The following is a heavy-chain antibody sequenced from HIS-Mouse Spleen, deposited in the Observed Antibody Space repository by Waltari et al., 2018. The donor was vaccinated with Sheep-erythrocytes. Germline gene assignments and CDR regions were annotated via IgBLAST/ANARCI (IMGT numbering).Heavy chain of an antibody. CDR3: ARAEGGAPDY. V-gene: IGHV3-30*04. J-gene: IGHJ4*02. Sequence: KGLEWVAVISYDGSNKYYADSVKGRFTISRDNSKNTLYLQMNSLRAEDTAVYYCARAEGGAPDYWGQGTLVTVSS. CDR2: ISYDGSNK. D-gene: IGHD1-26*01.